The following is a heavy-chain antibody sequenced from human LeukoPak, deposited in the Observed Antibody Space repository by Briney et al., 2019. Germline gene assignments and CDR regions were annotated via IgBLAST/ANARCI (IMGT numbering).Heavy chain of an antibody. Sequence: ASVKVSCKASGGTFSSYAISWVRQAPGQGLEWMGGIIPIFGTANYAQKFPGRVTITTDESTSTAYMELSSMRSEDTAVYYCASTTYYYDSSGYYFDYWGQGTLVTVSS. V-gene: IGHV1-69*05. J-gene: IGHJ4*02. D-gene: IGHD3-22*01. CDR3: ASTTYYYDSSGYYFDY. CDR1: GGTFSSYA. CDR2: IIPIFGTA.